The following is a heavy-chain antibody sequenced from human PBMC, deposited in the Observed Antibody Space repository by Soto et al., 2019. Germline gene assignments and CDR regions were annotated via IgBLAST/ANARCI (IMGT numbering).Heavy chain of an antibody. CDR2: IYWDDDK. CDR1: GFSLSTSGVG. V-gene: IGHV2-5*02. J-gene: IGHJ4*02. D-gene: IGHD2-15*01. CDR3: AHRPSYCSGGSCYSGFDY. Sequence: QITLKESGPTLVKPTQTLTLTCTFSGFSLSTSGVGVGWIRQPPGKALEWLALIYWDDDKRYSPSLKSRLTITTETSKNPVGLTMTTLDPVDTATYYWAHRPSYCSGGSCYSGFDYWGQGTLVTVSS.